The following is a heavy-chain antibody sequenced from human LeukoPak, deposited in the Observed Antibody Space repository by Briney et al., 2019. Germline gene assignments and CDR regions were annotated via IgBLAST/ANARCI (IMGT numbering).Heavy chain of an antibody. CDR1: GFTFSTSA. V-gene: IGHV3-30*04. CDR3: ARDRCTSTTCYLFDY. D-gene: IGHD2/OR15-2a*01. J-gene: IGHJ4*02. Sequence: GGSLRLSCAASGFTFSTSAKHGVRQAPGQGLELVAVISSDGSDTNYADSVKGRFTISRDNSKNTLYLEMNRLRSEDTAVYYCARDRCTSTTCYLFDYWGQGTLVIVSS. CDR2: ISSDGSDT.